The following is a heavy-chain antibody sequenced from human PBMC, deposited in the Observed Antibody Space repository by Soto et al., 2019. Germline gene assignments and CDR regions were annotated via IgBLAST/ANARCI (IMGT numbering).Heavy chain of an antibody. CDR1: GFTFSSYS. D-gene: IGHD3-22*01. Sequence: PGGSLRLSCAASGFTFSSYSMNWVRQAPGKGLEWVSSISSSSSYIYYADSVKGRFTISRDNAKNSLYLQMNSLRAEDTAVYYCARERTYYYDSSRQSWFDPWGQGTLVTVSS. V-gene: IGHV3-21*01. J-gene: IGHJ5*02. CDR2: ISSSSSYI. CDR3: ARERTYYYDSSRQSWFDP.